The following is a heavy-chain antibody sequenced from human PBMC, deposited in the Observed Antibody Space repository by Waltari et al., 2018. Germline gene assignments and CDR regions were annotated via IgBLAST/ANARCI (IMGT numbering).Heavy chain of an antibody. D-gene: IGHD6-13*01. V-gene: IGHV4-59*01. J-gene: IGHJ4*02. CDR3: ARDGDGIAAAGFDY. Sequence: QVQLQESGPGLVKPSETLSLTCTVSGGSISSYYWIWIRQPPGKGLEWIGYIYYGGRTNYHPSLKSRVTISVDTSKNQFSLKLSSVTAADTAVYYCARDGDGIAAAGFDYWGQGTLVTVSS. CDR2: IYYGGRT. CDR1: GGSISSYY.